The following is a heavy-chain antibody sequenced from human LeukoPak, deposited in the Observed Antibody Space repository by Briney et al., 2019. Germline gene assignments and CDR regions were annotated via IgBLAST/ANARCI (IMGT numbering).Heavy chain of an antibody. D-gene: IGHD1-1*01. CDR1: GFTFNTYA. V-gene: IGHV3-30*18. Sequence: PGGSLRLSCAASGFTFNTYAMHWVRQAPGKGLEWVAVISYDGSNKYYADSVKGRFAISRDNSKNTLYLQMSSLRPGDTAVYYCTKANQTTQRGYFDYWGQGTLVTVSS. J-gene: IGHJ4*02. CDR3: TKANQTTQRGYFDY. CDR2: ISYDGSNK.